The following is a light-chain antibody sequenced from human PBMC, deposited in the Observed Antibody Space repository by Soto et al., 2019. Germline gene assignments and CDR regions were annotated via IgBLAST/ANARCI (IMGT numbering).Light chain of an antibody. J-gene: IGLJ1*01. V-gene: IGLV2-14*01. Sequence: QSALTQPASVSGSPGQSITISCTGTSSDIGTYNYVSWYQQHPGKAPKLIIFEVSDRPSGVSNRFSGSKSANTASLSISGLQADDEADYYCTSYTTSSPYVFGTGTKVTVL. CDR3: TSYTTSSPYV. CDR1: SSDIGTYNY. CDR2: EVS.